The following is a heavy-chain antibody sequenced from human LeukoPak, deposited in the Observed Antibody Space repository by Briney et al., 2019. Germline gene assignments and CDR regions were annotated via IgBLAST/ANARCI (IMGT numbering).Heavy chain of an antibody. CDR2: IHHSGST. J-gene: IGHJ4*02. CDR1: GGSISSHY. Sequence: SETLSLTCTVSGGSISSHYWTWIRQPPGKGLEWIGYIHHSGSTNCNPSLKSRVTISLATSKSQFSLKMTSVTAADTAVYYCAREGSRWVDFEFWGQGTLVTVSS. V-gene: IGHV4-59*11. CDR3: AREGSRWVDFEF. D-gene: IGHD1-26*01.